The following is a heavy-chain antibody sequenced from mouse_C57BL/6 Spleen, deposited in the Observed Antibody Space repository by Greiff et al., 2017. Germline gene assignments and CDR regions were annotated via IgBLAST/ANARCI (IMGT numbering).Heavy chain of an antibody. CDR3: ARSYEGYSMDY. V-gene: IGHV1-54*01. D-gene: IGHD1-1*01. J-gene: IGHJ4*01. CDR2: INPGSGGT. CDR1: GYAFTNYL. Sequence: QVQLQQSGAELVRPGPSVKVSCKASGYAFTNYLIEWVKQRPGQGLEWIGVINPGSGGTNYNEKFKGKVTMTADKSYSTAYMQLSSLTSEDSAVYFCARSYEGYSMDYWGQGTSVTVSS.